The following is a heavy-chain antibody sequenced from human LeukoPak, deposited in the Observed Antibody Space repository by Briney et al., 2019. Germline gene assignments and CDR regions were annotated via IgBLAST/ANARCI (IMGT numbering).Heavy chain of an antibody. CDR1: GFTFSSYS. CDR2: ISSSSSYI. V-gene: IGHV3-21*01. CDR3: AREGILTGPPHY. D-gene: IGHD3-9*01. Sequence: GGSLRLSCAASGFTFSSYSMNWVRQAPGKGLEWVSSISSSSSYIYYADSVKGRFTISRDNAKNSLCLQMNSLRAEDTAVYYCAREGILTGPPHYWGQGTLVTVSS. J-gene: IGHJ4*02.